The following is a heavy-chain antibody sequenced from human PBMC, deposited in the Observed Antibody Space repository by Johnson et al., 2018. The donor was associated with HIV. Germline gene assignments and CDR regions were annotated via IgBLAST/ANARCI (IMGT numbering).Heavy chain of an antibody. V-gene: IGHV3-23*04. CDR1: GFTFSSYA. CDR3: AKRGSGWPSDAFDI. CDR2: ISGSTGRT. D-gene: IGHD6-19*01. Sequence: VHLVESGGGLVQPGGSLRLSCAASGFTFSSYAMSWVRQTPGKGLEWVSLISGSTGRTNYADSVKGRFTISRDNSKNTLYLQMNSLRAEDTAVYYCAKRGSGWPSDAFDIWGQGTRVIVSS. J-gene: IGHJ3*02.